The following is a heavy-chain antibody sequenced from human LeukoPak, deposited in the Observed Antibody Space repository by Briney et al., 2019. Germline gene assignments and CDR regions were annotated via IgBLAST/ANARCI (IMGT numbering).Heavy chain of an antibody. V-gene: IGHV3-73*01. CDR2: SKSKINNYAT. CDR1: GFTLSDST. J-gene: IGHJ5*02. D-gene: IGHD2-15*01. Sequence: PGGSLRLSCAASGFTLSDSTIHWVRQASGKGLEWVGRSKSKINNYATTFAASVKGRFTIFRDDAKNTAYLLMNSLKTEDTAVYYCSRDYSAIGGSHGLGDPWGQGTQVTVSS. CDR3: SRDYSAIGGSHGLGDP.